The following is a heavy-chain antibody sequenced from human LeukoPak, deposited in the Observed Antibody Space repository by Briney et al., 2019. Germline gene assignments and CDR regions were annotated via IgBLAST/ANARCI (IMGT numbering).Heavy chain of an antibody. J-gene: IGHJ5*02. CDR3: ARGRKIYDILTGPQFDP. V-gene: IGHV3-23*01. CDR2: IGSSGDIT. Sequence: GGSLRLSCAASGFTFSSYWMSWVRQAPGMGLEWVSSIGSSGDITYYADSVKGRFTISRDNSKNTLYLQMNSLRAEDTAVYYCARGRKIYDILTGPQFDPWGQGTLVTVSS. CDR1: GFTFSSYW. D-gene: IGHD3-9*01.